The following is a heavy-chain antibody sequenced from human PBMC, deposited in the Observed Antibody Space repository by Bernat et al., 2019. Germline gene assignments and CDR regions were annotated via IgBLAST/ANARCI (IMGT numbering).Heavy chain of an antibody. CDR3: ATHVRDFWSGYYSGDFDY. Sequence: QVQLVESGGGVVQPGRSLRLSCAASGFTFSSYGMHWVRQAPGKGLEWVAVISYDGSNKYYADPGKGRFTIFRDNSQNQLYSPMNSLRAEDTAVYYCATHVRDFWSGYYSGDFDYWGQGTLVTVSS. J-gene: IGHJ4*02. CDR2: ISYDGSNK. D-gene: IGHD3-3*01. V-gene: IGHV3-30*03. CDR1: GFTFSSYG.